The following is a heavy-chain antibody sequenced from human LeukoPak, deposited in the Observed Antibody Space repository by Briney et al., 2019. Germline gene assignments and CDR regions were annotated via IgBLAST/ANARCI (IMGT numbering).Heavy chain of an antibody. D-gene: IGHD2-15*01. CDR1: GGSISSYY. CDR3: ASLRYCSGGSCFPKYFQH. V-gene: IGHV4-59*08. Sequence: PSETLSLTCTVSGGSISSYYWSWIRQPPGKGLNWIGYVYYSGSTNYNPSLKSRVTMSVATSKNQFSLKLSSVTAADTAVYYCASLRYCSGGSCFPKYFQHWGQGTLVTVSS. J-gene: IGHJ1*01. CDR2: VYYSGST.